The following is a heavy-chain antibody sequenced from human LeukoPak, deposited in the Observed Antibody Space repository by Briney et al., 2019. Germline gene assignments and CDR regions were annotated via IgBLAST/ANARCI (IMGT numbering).Heavy chain of an antibody. V-gene: IGHV3-74*01. D-gene: IGHD3-10*01. CDR3: ARERVLLWFGELDI. Sequence: GGSLRLSCAASGFTFSSYWMHWVRQAPGKGLVWVSRINSDGSSTSYADSVKGRFTISRDNAKNTLYLQMNSLRAEGTAVYYCARERVLLWFGELDIWGQGTMVTVSS. CDR2: INSDGSST. CDR1: GFTFSSYW. J-gene: IGHJ3*02.